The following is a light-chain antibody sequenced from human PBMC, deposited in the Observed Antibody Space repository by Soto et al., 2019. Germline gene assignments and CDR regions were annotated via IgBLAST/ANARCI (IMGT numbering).Light chain of an antibody. CDR3: SSYTSSSTLV. V-gene: IGLV2-14*01. CDR1: SSDVGDFDC. J-gene: IGLJ7*01. Sequence: QSVLTQPASVSGSPGQSITISCTGTSSDVGDFDCVSWYQQHPGKAPKLMIYEVSDRHSGVSNRFSGSKSGDTASLTISGLQAEDEADYYCSSYTSSSTLVFGGGTQLTVL. CDR2: EVS.